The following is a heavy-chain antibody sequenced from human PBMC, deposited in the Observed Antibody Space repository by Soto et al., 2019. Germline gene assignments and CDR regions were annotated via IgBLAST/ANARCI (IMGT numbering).Heavy chain of an antibody. Sequence: QVHLVEAGGGVVQPGRSLSLSCAASGFTFTSYGMHWVRQAPGKGLEWVAVISYDGSDKFFADSVRGRFTITRDNSKQTLYLQMNSLRAEDTGVYYCAKDRTSWYYVVVVPATPEYWVQGPLVTVSS. D-gene: IGHD2-15*01. CDR2: ISYDGSDK. V-gene: IGHV3-30*18. CDR1: GFTFTSYG. CDR3: AKDRTSWYYVVVVPATPEY. J-gene: IGHJ4*02.